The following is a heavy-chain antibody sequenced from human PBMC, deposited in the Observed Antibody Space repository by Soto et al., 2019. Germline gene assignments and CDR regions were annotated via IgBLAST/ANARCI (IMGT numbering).Heavy chain of an antibody. CDR1: GYAVSELS. Sequence: ASVKVSCKVSGYAVSELSMHWVRQAPGKGLEWMGGFNPADGKTIYAQKFQGRVTMTEDTSTDTAHMELSSLRSEDTAVYYCATSATVSWTIDWFYSWGQGTLVTVSS. V-gene: IGHV1-24*01. CDR3: ATSATVSWTIDWFYS. J-gene: IGHJ5*01. CDR2: FNPADGKT. D-gene: IGHD4-17*01.